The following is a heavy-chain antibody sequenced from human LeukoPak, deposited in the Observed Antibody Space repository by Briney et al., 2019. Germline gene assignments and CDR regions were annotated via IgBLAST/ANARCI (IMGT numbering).Heavy chain of an antibody. CDR1: GFTFSSYS. Sequence: GGSLRLSCAASGFTFSSYSMNWVRQAPGKGLEWVSSISSSSSYIYYADSVKGRFTISRDNAKNSLYLQMNSLRAEDTAVYYCARDRGGIVGDTNAFDMWGQGTMVTVSS. J-gene: IGHJ3*02. CDR2: ISSSSSYI. CDR3: ARDRGGIVGDTNAFDM. V-gene: IGHV3-21*01. D-gene: IGHD1-26*01.